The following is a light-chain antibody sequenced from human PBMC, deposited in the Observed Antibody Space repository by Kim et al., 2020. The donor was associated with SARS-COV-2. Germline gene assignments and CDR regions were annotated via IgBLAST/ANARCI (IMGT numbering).Light chain of an antibody. J-gene: IGKJ4*01. V-gene: IGKV3-11*01. CDR2: DTS. Sequence: SLSPGERATLPCRASQSVTGRVSWYQQRPGQAPRLLIYDTSNRATGIPARFSGSGSGTDFTLTISSLEPEDFAVYYCQQRRSWPLTFGGGTKVDIK. CDR3: QQRRSWPLT. CDR1: QSVTGR.